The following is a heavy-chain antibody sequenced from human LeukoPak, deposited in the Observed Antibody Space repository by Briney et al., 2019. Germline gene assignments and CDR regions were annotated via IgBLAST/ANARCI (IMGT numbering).Heavy chain of an antibody. D-gene: IGHD1-20*01. V-gene: IGHV1-69*05. CDR1: GGTFSSYA. CDR3: ARGGNNWNDVYTR. Sequence: GSSVKVSCKASGGTFSSYAISWVRQAPGQGLEWMGRIIPIFGTANYAQKFQGRVTITTDESTSTAYMELSSLRSEDTAVYHCARGGNNWNDVYTRWGQGTLVTVSS. J-gene: IGHJ4*02. CDR2: IIPIFGTA.